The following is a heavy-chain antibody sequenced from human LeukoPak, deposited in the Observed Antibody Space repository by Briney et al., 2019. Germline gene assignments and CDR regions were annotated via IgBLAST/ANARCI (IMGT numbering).Heavy chain of an antibody. J-gene: IGHJ4*02. Sequence: SVKLSCKASGGTFSSYAISWVRQAPGQGLEWMGRIIPILGIANYAQKFQGRVTITADKSTSTAYMELSSLRSEDTAVYYCARDLEQLPYGSGIQTVSLDYWGRGTLVTVSS. D-gene: IGHD3-10*01. CDR2: IIPILGIA. V-gene: IGHV1-69*04. CDR1: GGTFSSYA. CDR3: ARDLEQLPYGSGIQTVSLDY.